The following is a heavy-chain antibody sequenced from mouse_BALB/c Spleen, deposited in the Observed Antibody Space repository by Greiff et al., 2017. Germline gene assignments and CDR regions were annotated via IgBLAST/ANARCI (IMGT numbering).Heavy chain of an antibody. Sequence: VQLKQSGPGLVAPSQSLSITCTVSGFSLTSYGVHWVRQPPGKGLEWLGVIWAGGSTNYNSALMSRLSISKDNSKSQVFLKMNSLQTDDTAMYYCARGEAYYRYDGKFAYWGQGTLVTVSA. J-gene: IGHJ3*01. CDR1: GFSLTSYG. D-gene: IGHD2-14*01. CDR2: IWAGGST. V-gene: IGHV2-9*02. CDR3: ARGEAYYRYDGKFAY.